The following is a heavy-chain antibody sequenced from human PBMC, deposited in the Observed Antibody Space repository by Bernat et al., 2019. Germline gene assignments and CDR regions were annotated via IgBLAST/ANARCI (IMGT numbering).Heavy chain of an antibody. CDR1: GFTFSSYA. D-gene: IGHD1-26*01. J-gene: IGHJ4*02. CDR3: ARDLGSGSYFLPY. V-gene: IGHV3-30-3*01. Sequence: QVQLVESGGGVVQPGRSLRLSCAASGFTFSSYAMHWVRQAPGKGLEWVAVISYDGSNKYYADSVKGRFTISRDNSKNTLYLQMNSLRAEDTAVYYCARDLGSGSYFLPYWGQGTLVTVSS. CDR2: ISYDGSNK.